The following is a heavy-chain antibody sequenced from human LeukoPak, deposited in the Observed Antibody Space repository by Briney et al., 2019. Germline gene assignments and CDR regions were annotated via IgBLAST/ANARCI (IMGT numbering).Heavy chain of an antibody. CDR2: IYYSGST. Sequence: SETLSLTCTVSGGSISSFYWSWIRQPPGKGLEWIGYIYYSGSTNYNPSLKSRVTISVDTSKNQFSLNLSSVTAADTAVYYCAREGGWLLLNYFDYWGQGTLVTVSS. J-gene: IGHJ4*02. CDR3: AREGGWLLLNYFDY. D-gene: IGHD3-22*01. CDR1: GGSISSFY. V-gene: IGHV4-59*12.